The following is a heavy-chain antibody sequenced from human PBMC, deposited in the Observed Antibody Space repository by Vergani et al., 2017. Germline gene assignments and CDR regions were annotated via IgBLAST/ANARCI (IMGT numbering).Heavy chain of an antibody. CDR2: ISWDGGST. CDR1: GFTFDDYT. Sequence: EVQLVESGGVVVQPGGSLRLSCAASGFTFDDYTMHWVRQAPGKGLEWVSLISWDGGSTYYADSVKGRFTISRDNSKNSLYLQMNSLRTEDTALYYCAKEISGSPEYYYYYYGMDVWGQGTTVTVSS. J-gene: IGHJ6*02. D-gene: IGHD6-19*01. V-gene: IGHV3-43*01. CDR3: AKEISGSPEYYYYYYGMDV.